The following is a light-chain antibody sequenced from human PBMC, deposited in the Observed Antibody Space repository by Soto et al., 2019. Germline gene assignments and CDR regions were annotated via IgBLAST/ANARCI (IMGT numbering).Light chain of an antibody. V-gene: IGLV2-8*01. CDR1: SSDVGGHNY. CDR3: SSTAGNNNVV. Sequence: QSALTQSHSASGSPGQSVTISCTGTSSDVGGHNYVSWYQHHPGKAPKLIIYEVSKRPSGVPDRFSGSKSGNTASLTVSGLQAEDEAVYYCSSTAGNNNVVFGGRTKVTVL. J-gene: IGLJ3*02. CDR2: EVS.